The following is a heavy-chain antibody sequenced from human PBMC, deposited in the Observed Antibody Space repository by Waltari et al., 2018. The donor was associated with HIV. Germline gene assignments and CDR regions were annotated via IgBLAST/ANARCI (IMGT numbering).Heavy chain of an antibody. Sequence: EVLLTESGGRLIQTGGSLGLSCLASNFTISDRPVTWVRQASGGPLEWVAVIYPDDTTHYADSVRGRFTISRVRSRTSVLLLMNGLFADDTGIYYCATGVRYYGPWGQGTRVTVSS. V-gene: IGHV3-53*01. CDR1: NFTISDRP. J-gene: IGHJ5*02. CDR2: IYPDDTT. CDR3: ATGVRYYGP. D-gene: IGHD3-22*01.